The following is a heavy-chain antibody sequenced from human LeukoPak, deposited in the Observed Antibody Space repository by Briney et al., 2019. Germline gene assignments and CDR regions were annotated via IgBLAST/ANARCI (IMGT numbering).Heavy chain of an antibody. J-gene: IGHJ4*02. D-gene: IGHD3-16*01. CDR3: ARVLNYFDY. CDR1: GGTFSSYA. Sequence: SVKVSCKASGGTFSSYAISWVRQALGQGLEWMGRIIPILGIANYAQKFQGRVTITADKSTSTAYMELSSLRSEDTAVYYCARVLNYFDYWGQGTLVTVSS. CDR2: IIPILGIA. V-gene: IGHV1-69*04.